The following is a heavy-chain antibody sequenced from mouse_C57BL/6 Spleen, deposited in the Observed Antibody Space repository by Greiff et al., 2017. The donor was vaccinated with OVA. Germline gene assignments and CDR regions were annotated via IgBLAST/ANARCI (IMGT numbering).Heavy chain of an antibody. CDR3: ARRRDYGSSYGYWYFDV. CDR1: GFTFSDYG. Sequence: EVKLVESGGGLVKPGGSLKLSCAASGFTFSDYGMHWVRQAPEKGLEWVAYLSSGSSTIYYADTVKGRFTISRDNAKNTLFLQMTSLRSEDTAMYYCARRRDYGSSYGYWYFDVWGTGTTVTVSS. CDR2: LSSGSSTI. J-gene: IGHJ1*03. D-gene: IGHD1-1*01. V-gene: IGHV5-17*01.